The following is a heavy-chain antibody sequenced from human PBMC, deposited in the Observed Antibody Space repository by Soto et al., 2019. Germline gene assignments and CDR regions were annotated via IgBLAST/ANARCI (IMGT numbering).Heavy chain of an antibody. V-gene: IGHV3-49*03. J-gene: IGHJ6*02. Sequence: GGSLRLSCRGSGVSFGVYAINWFRQSPGKGLECVGFIRSKVYGGTIEYAASVKGTSRNSRVNAKSIAYLQLYSLRPDDTAVSYCTRDGVPSTDFDHRYYGLDVWGPGTTVTVSS. D-gene: IGHD3-9*01. CDR3: TRDGVPSTDFDHRYYGLDV. CDR1: GVSFGVYA. CDR2: IRSKVYGGTI.